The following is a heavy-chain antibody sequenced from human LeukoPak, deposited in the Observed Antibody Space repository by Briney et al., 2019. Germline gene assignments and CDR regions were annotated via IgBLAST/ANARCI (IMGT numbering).Heavy chain of an antibody. CDR3: AKAITYYDILTGYEFEKFYYFDY. J-gene: IGHJ4*02. Sequence: SETLSLTCTVSGGSISSGGYYWSWIRQHPGKGLEWIGYIYYSGSTYYNPSLKSRVTISVDTSKNQFSLKLSSVTAEDTAVYYCAKAITYYDILTGYEFEKFYYFDYWGQGTLVTVSS. CDR1: GGSISSGGYY. D-gene: IGHD3-9*01. V-gene: IGHV4-31*03. CDR2: IYYSGST.